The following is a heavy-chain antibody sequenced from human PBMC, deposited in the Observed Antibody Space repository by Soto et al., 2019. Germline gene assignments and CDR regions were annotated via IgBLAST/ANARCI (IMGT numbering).Heavy chain of an antibody. J-gene: IGHJ5*02. D-gene: IGHD1-26*01. V-gene: IGHV3-23*01. CDR3: EKFHRDTGSSFDS. CDR2: ISDDGLST. Sequence: GGSLRLSCAASGFTFSNHPMSWVRQAPGKGLEWVSAISDDGLSTYYADSVKGRFTISRDNSKNTLYVQMNSLRPEDTAVYYSEKFHRDTGSSFDSWGQGTQVTVSS. CDR1: GFTFSNHP.